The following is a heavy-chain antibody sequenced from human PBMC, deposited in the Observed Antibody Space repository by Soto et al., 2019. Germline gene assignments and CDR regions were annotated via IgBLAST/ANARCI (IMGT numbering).Heavy chain of an antibody. D-gene: IGHD3-22*01. CDR3: ARDSYYYDSSGYYYYYGMDV. CDR2: IIPIFGTA. CDR1: GGTFSSYA. Sequence: RPSVKVSCKASGGTFSSYAISWVRQAPGQGLEWMGGIIPIFGTANYAQKFQGRVTITADGSTSTAYMELSSLRSEDTAVYYCARDSYYYDSSGYYYYYGMDVWGQGTTVTVSS. J-gene: IGHJ6*02. V-gene: IGHV1-69*13.